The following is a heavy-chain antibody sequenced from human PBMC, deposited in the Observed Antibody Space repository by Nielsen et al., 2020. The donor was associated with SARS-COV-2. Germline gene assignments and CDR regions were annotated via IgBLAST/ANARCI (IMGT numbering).Heavy chain of an antibody. CDR3: ASLRGTAMVPGDY. J-gene: IGHJ4*02. CDR2: INPNSGDT. Sequence: ASVQVSCKASGYTFTGYYIHWVRQAPGQGLEWMGWINPNSGDTNYSQKFQGWVTMATDTSISTAYMELSRLRSDDTAVYYCASLRGTAMVPGDYWGQGTLVTVSS. D-gene: IGHD5-18*01. CDR1: GYTFTGYY. V-gene: IGHV1-2*04.